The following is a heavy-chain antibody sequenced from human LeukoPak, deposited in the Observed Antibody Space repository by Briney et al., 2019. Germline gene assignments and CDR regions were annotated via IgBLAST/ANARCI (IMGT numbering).Heavy chain of an antibody. Sequence: QSGGSLRLSCAASGFTFSSYAMSWVRQAPGKGLEWVSAISGSGGSTYYADSVKGRFTISRDNSKNTLYLQMNSLRAEDTAVYYCAKDPSSGYARGGNYGMDVWGQGTTVTVSS. V-gene: IGHV3-23*01. J-gene: IGHJ6*02. D-gene: IGHD3-22*01. CDR2: ISGSGGST. CDR1: GFTFSSYA. CDR3: AKDPSSGYARGGNYGMDV.